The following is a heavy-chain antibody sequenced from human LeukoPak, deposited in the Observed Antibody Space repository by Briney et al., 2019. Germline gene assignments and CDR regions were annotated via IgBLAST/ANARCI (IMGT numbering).Heavy chain of an antibody. D-gene: IGHD4-23*01. CDR2: IYTSGST. J-gene: IGHJ6*03. V-gene: IGHV4-4*07. CDR3: ARACVVRGGKCFNYYYYMDV. Sequence: SETLSLTCTVSGGSISSYYWSWIRQPAGKGLEWIGRIYTSGSTNYNPSLKSRVTMSVDTSKNQFSLKLSSVTAADTAVYYCARACVVRGGKCFNYYYYMDVWGKGTTVTVSS. CDR1: GGSISSYY.